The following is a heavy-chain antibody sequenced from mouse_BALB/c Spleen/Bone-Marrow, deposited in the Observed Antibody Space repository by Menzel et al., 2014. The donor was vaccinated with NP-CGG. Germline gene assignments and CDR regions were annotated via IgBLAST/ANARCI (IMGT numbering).Heavy chain of an antibody. CDR3: ARLSYYGRFAY. D-gene: IGHD1-1*01. CDR1: GFDFSRYW. CDR2: INPDSSTI. Sequence: EVMLVESGGGLVQPGGSLKLSCAASGFDFSRYWMSWVRQAPGKGLEWIGEINPDSSTINYTPSLKDKFIVSRDNAKNTLYLQMSKVGFEDTALYYCARLSYYGRFAYWGQGTLVTVSA. J-gene: IGHJ3*01. V-gene: IGHV4-1*02.